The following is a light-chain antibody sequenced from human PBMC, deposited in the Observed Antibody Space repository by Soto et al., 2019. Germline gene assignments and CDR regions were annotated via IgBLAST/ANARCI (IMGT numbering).Light chain of an antibody. CDR3: QQFNSSPLT. V-gene: IGKV1-9*01. CDR1: QDIRSS. Sequence: EIQLTQSPSFLSASVGDRLNITCRASQDIRSSLAWYQQKPGKAPNPLIYTVSTLQSGVPSRFSGSRSGTEFTLTISSLQPEDFATYYCQQFNSSPLTFGGGTKVEI. CDR2: TVS. J-gene: IGKJ4*01.